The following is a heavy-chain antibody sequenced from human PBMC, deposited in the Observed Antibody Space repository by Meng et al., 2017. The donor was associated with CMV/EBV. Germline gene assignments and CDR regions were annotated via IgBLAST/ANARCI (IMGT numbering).Heavy chain of an antibody. D-gene: IGHD1-26*01. CDR2: ISYDGSNK. CDR3: ARDHYDY. J-gene: IGHJ4*02. CDR1: GFTFSSYA. Sequence: GESLKISCAASGFTFSSYAMHWVRQAPGKGLEWVAVISYDGSNKYYADSVKGRFTISRDTSKNTLYLQMNSLRAEDTAVYYCARDHYDYWGQGTLVTVSS. V-gene: IGHV3-30-3*01.